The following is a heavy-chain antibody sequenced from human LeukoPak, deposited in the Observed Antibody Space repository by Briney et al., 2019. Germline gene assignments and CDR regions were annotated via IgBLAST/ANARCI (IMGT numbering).Heavy chain of an antibody. D-gene: IGHD3-10*01. V-gene: IGHV3-53*01. CDR2: FYSGGST. J-gene: IGHJ4*02. CDR3: ARGPSYYYGSGSLDY. CDR1: GFTVSSNY. Sequence: GGSLRLSCAASGFTVSSNYMSWVRQAPGKGLEWVSVFYSGGSTYYADSVKGRFTISRDNSKNTLYLQMNSLRAEDTAVYYCARGPSYYYGSGSLDYWGQGTLVTVSS.